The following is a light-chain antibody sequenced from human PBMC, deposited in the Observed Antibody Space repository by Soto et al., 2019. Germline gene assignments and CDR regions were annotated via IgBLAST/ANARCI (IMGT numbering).Light chain of an antibody. V-gene: IGKV1-5*03. CDR2: KAS. CDR1: QSISSW. J-gene: IGKJ1*01. CDR3: QQYNSFIWT. Sequence: DIQMTQSPSTLSGSVGDRVTIICRASQSISSWLAWYQQKPGKAPKLLISKASNLDSGVPSRFSGSGSGTEFNLTISSLQPEDFATYYCQQYNSFIWTFGRGTKVDIK.